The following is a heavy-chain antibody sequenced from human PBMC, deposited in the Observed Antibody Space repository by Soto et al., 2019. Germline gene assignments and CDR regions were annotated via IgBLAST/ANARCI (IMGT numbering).Heavy chain of an antibody. Sequence: ASVKVSCKTSGYSFTDYKLHWVRQAPGQGREWMGWVDPNGGGSNSAQKFQGSVTMTWDTSITTAYLDLTRLTTNDTATYFCATWVDYGDFEGFDFWGQGTLVTVSS. CDR3: ATWVDYGDFEGFDF. CDR1: GYSFTDYK. D-gene: IGHD4-17*01. J-gene: IGHJ4*02. CDR2: VDPNGGGS. V-gene: IGHV1-2*04.